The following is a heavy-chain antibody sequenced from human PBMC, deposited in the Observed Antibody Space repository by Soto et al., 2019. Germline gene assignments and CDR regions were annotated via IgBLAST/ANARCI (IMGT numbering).Heavy chain of an antibody. V-gene: IGHV3-30-3*01. D-gene: IGHD3-22*01. CDR1: GFTFSSYA. Sequence: GGSLRLSCAASGFTFSSYAMHWVRQAPGKGLEWVAVISYDGSNKYYADSVKGRFTISRDNSKNRLYLQMNSLRAEDTAVYYCARDYYDGSDYYYSPFDYWGQGSLVTVSS. CDR3: ARDYYDGSDYYYSPFDY. CDR2: ISYDGSNK. J-gene: IGHJ4*02.